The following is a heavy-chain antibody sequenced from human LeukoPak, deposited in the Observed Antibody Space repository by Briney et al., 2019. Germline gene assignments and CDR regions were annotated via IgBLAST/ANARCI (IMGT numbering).Heavy chain of an antibody. V-gene: IGHV4-38-2*02. CDR1: SYSITNGYY. J-gene: IGHJ4*02. D-gene: IGHD6-19*01. Sequence: PSETLSLTCNVSSYSITNGYYWGWIRQPPGKGLEWIGSIYHSGSTYYNPSLKSRVTISVATSKNQFSLKLNSVTAADTAVYYCARTETYSSGWYDPFFDYWGQGILVTVSS. CDR3: ARTETYSSGWYDPFFDY. CDR2: IYHSGST.